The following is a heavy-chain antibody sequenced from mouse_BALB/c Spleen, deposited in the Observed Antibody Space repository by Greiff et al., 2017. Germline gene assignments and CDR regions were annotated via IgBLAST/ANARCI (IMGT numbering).Heavy chain of an antibody. CDR2: IDPENGDT. CDR3: NAIGITTAFAY. CDR1: GFNIKDYY. V-gene: IGHV14-4*02. Sequence: VQLQQSGAELVRSGASVKLSCTASGFNIKDYYMLWVKQRPEQGLEWIGWIDPENGDTEYAPKFQGKATMTADTSSNTAYLQLSSLTSEDTAVYYCNAIGITTAFAYWGQGTLVTVSA. J-gene: IGHJ3*01. D-gene: IGHD1-2*01.